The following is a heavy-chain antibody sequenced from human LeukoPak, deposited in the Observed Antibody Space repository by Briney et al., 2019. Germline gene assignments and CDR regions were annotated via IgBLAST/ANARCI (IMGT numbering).Heavy chain of an antibody. D-gene: IGHD1-26*01. Sequence: GASVKVSCKASGYTFTSYGISWVRQAPGQGLEWMGWISAYNGNTNYAQKLQGRVTMTTDTSTSTAYMELRSLRSDDTAVYYCAREEGGATSHGGFDYWGQGTLVTVSS. CDR3: AREEGGATSHGGFDY. CDR1: GYTFTSYG. J-gene: IGHJ4*02. V-gene: IGHV1-18*01. CDR2: ISAYNGNT.